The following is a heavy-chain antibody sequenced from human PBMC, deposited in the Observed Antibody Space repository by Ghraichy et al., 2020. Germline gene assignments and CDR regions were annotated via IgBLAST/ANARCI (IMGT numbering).Heavy chain of an antibody. Sequence: GESLRLSCAASGFTFSSYAMHWVRQAPGKGLEWVAIISYDGNNRYYADSVKGRFTISRDNSKSTLYLQMISLRPGDTAVYYCASPYDSWSGPFDYWGQGTLVTVSS. D-gene: IGHD3-3*01. CDR2: ISYDGNNR. V-gene: IGHV3-30-3*01. CDR1: GFTFSSYA. J-gene: IGHJ4*02. CDR3: ASPYDSWSGPFDY.